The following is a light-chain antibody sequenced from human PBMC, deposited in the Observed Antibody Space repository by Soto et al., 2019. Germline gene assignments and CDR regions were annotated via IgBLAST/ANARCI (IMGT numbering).Light chain of an antibody. V-gene: IGLV2-11*01. Sequence: QSALTQPRSVSGSPGQSVTISCTGTSSDVGGYNYVSWYQQNPGKAPKLMIYDVSKRPSGVSDRFSGSKSANTASLLISGLQAEDEADYYCCSYAGNTLVVFGGGTKLTVL. J-gene: IGLJ2*01. CDR1: SSDVGGYNY. CDR2: DVS. CDR3: CSYAGNTLVV.